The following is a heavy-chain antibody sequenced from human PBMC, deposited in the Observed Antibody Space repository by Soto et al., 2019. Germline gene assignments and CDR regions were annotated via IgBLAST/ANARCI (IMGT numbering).Heavy chain of an antibody. Sequence: SETLSLTCIVSGGSISSSNYYWVWIRQPPGKGLEWIGSIYYTGSTDYNPSLKSRVTISLDTSKNQFSLRLSSVTAADTAVYYWARLRATVTMIIEGDSHYWGQGTLVS. CDR1: GGSISSSNYY. D-gene: IGHD3-22*01. J-gene: IGHJ4*02. CDR2: IYYTGST. CDR3: ARLRATVTMIIEGDSHY. V-gene: IGHV4-39*01.